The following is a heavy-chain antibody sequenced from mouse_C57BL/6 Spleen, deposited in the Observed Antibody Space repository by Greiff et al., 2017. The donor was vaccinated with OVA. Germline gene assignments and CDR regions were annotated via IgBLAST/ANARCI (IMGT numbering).Heavy chain of an antibody. D-gene: IGHD2-1*01. J-gene: IGHJ2*01. CDR3: ARYYGNPFDY. Sequence: VQLQQSGPELVKPGASVKISCKASGYAFSSSWMNWVKQRPGKGLEWIGRIYPGDGDTNYNGKFKGKATLTADKSSSTAYMQLSSLTSEDSAVYFCARYYGNPFDYWGQGTTLTVSS. V-gene: IGHV1-82*01. CDR1: GYAFSSSW. CDR2: IYPGDGDT.